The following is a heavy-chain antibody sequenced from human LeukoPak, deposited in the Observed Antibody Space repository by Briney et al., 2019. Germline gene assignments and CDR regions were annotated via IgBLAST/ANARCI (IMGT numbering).Heavy chain of an antibody. J-gene: IGHJ4*02. V-gene: IGHV1-2*02. CDR2: INPNSGGT. CDR1: GYTFTGYY. CDR3: ARDAALFQGIDY. D-gene: IGHD6-6*01. Sequence: ASVKVSCKASGYTFTGYYMHWVRQAPGQGLEWMGWINPNSGGTNYAQKFQGRVTMTRDTSISTAYMELSRLRSDDTAVYYCARDAALFQGIDYWGQGVLVTVSS.